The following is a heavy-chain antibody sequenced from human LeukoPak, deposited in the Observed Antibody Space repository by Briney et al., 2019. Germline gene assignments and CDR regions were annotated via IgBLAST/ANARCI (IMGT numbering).Heavy chain of an antibody. CDR2: INPNSGGT. J-gene: IGHJ3*02. D-gene: IGHD4-17*01. CDR1: GGTFSSYA. Sequence: ASVKVSCKASGGTFSSYAISWVRQAPGQGLEWMGWINPNSGGTDYAQKFQGRVTMTRDTSINTAYMELSRLRSDDTTVYYCARGYGDYEDAFDIWGQGTMVTVSS. CDR3: ARGYGDYEDAFDI. V-gene: IGHV1-2*02.